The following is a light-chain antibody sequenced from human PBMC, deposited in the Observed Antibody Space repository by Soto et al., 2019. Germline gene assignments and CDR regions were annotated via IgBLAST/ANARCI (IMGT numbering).Light chain of an antibody. Sequence: EAVMTQSPATLSVSPGERATLSCRASQSVGSKLAWYQQKPGQAPRLLIFDAFTRATGIPARFSGSGSGTEFTLFISSLQSEDFAVYYCQQYNNWPPLTFGGGTKVEI. CDR2: DAF. CDR1: QSVGSK. J-gene: IGKJ4*01. CDR3: QQYNNWPPLT. V-gene: IGKV3-15*01.